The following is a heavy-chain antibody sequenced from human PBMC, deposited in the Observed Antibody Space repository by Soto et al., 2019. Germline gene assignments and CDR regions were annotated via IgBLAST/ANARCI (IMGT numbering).Heavy chain of an antibody. CDR3: ARRNSSGWYDYFDY. Sequence: KPSETLSLTCAVYGGSFSGYYWSWIRQPPGKGLEWIGEINHSGSTNYNPSLKSRVTISVDTSKNQFSLKLSSVTAADTAVYYCARRNSSGWYDYFDYWGQGTLVTVSS. V-gene: IGHV4-34*01. J-gene: IGHJ4*02. D-gene: IGHD6-19*01. CDR1: GGSFSGYY. CDR2: INHSGST.